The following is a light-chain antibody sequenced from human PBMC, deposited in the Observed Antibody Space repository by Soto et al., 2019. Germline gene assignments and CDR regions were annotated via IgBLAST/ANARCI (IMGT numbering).Light chain of an antibody. CDR1: SSNIGEGYD. CDR2: GNS. V-gene: IGLV1-40*01. Sequence: QSVLTQPPSVSGAPGQRVTISCTGSSSNIGEGYDVQWYQQLPGTAPKLLIYGNSNRPSGGPDRVSGSKSGTSASLAITGFQAEDEADYYCQSYDSSLSGVVFGGGTKLTVL. J-gene: IGLJ2*01. CDR3: QSYDSSLSGVV.